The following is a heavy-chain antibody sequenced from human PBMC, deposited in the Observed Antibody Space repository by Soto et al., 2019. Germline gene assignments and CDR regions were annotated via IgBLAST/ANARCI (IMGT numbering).Heavy chain of an antibody. V-gene: IGHV3-21*01. CDR2: ISSSSSYI. J-gene: IGHJ6*04. CDR1: GFTFSSYS. D-gene: IGHD2-2*03. Sequence: GGSLRLSCAASGFTFSSYSMNWVRQAPGKGLEWVSSISSSSSYIYYADSVKGRFTISRDNAKNSLYLQMNSLRAEDTAVYYCARGMDIVVVPALDVWGKGTTVTVSS. CDR3: ARGMDIVVVPALDV.